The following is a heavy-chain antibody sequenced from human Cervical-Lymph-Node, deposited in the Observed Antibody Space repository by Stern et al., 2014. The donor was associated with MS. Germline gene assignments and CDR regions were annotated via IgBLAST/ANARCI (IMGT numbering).Heavy chain of an antibody. CDR2: IKRDGRET. V-gene: IGHV3-7*01. D-gene: IGHD6-19*01. CDR3: TRFLQIGWSDLFDS. J-gene: IGHJ5*01. Sequence: EVQLVESGGGLVQPGGSQRLSCVASGSSFSTSWMSWVRQAPGKGLEWVAKIKRDGRETYYLESVKGRFTISRDNAKSSLYLEMNSLRAEDTAVYYCTRFLQIGWSDLFDSWGRGTLVTVSS. CDR1: GSSFSTSW.